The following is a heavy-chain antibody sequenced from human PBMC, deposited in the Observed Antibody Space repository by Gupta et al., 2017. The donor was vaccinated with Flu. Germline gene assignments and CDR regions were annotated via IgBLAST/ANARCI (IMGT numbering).Heavy chain of an antibody. J-gene: IGHJ6*02. CDR3: AGRWGYCSSTSCQDYYYYGMDV. CDR1: GGSISSGGYY. CDR2: IYYSGST. D-gene: IGHD2-2*01. Sequence: QVQLQESGPGLVKPSQTLSLTCTVSGGSISSGGYYWSWIRQHPGKGLEWIGYIYYSGSTYYNPSLKSRVTISVDTSKNQFSLKLSSVTAADTAVYYCAGRWGYCSSTSCQDYYYYGMDVWGQGTTVTVSS. V-gene: IGHV4-31*03.